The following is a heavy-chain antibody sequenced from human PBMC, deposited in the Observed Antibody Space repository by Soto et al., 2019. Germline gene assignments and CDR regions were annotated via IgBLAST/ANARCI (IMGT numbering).Heavy chain of an antibody. V-gene: IGHV3-53*01. CDR3: ARDPSTRGYYGLDV. J-gene: IGHJ6*02. CDR1: GFTVKNYQ. CDR2: IYSGGVT. D-gene: IGHD2-2*01. Sequence: WGSLRLSCEASGFTVKNYQINWVRQAPGKGLEWVSVIYSGGVTYYPDSVKGRFTIIRDTSKNAVYLQMNSLRADDTAIYYCARDPSTRGYYGLDVWGQGTTVTVSS.